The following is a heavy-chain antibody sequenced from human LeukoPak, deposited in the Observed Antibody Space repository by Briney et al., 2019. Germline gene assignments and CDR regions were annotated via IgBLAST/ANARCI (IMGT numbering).Heavy chain of an antibody. CDR3: ARDRVTWHYFDY. J-gene: IGHJ4*02. D-gene: IGHD5/OR15-5a*01. Sequence: SETLSLTCTVSGGSISPYYWSFIRQPAGKGLEWIGRISTSGSSKYNPSLESRVTMSVDTSKNQFSLKVTSVTAADTAMYYCARDRVTWHYFDYWGQGTLLTASS. CDR1: GGSISPYY. V-gene: IGHV4-4*07. CDR2: ISTSGSS.